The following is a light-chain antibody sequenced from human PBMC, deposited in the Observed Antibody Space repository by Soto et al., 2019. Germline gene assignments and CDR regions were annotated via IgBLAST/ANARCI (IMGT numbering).Light chain of an antibody. V-gene: IGKV3-20*01. CDR2: GVS. CDR3: QQYGSSPQT. CDR1: QSVSSTY. Sequence: EVVMTQAPGTLSLSPGEGSTLSCRASQSVSSTYLAWYQEKAGQGPRXXIYGVSSRATGIPDRFSGSGSGTDFTLTISRLEPEDFEVYYCQQYGSSPQTFGQGTKVDI. J-gene: IGKJ1*01.